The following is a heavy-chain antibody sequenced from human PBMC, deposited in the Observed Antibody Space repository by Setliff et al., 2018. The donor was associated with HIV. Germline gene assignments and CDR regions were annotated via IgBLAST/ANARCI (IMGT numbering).Heavy chain of an antibody. J-gene: IGHJ4*02. CDR1: SGAFTGHS. V-gene: IGHV4-34*01. CDR3: ARRRDGSSWYRGDFDY. D-gene: IGHD6-13*01. Sequence: PSETLSLTCGVYSGAFTGHSWSWIRQSPEKGLEWIGEISHSGRTNYNPSLKSRVSISVDTSKNQFSLKLSSVTAADTAVYYCARRRDGSSWYRGDFDYWGQGTLVTVSS. CDR2: ISHSGRT.